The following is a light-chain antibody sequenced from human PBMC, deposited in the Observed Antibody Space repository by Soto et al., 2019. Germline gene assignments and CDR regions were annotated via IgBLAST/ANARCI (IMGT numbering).Light chain of an antibody. CDR3: SSYAGSNNYV. CDR1: SSDVGGYNY. CDR2: EVS. Sequence: QSALTQPPSASGSPGQSVTISCTGTSSDVGGYNYVSWYQQHPGKAPKLMIYEVSKLPSGIPDRFSGSKSGNTASLTFSGLQAEDEAYYDCSSYAGSNNYVLGTGTKLTVL. V-gene: IGLV2-8*01. J-gene: IGLJ1*01.